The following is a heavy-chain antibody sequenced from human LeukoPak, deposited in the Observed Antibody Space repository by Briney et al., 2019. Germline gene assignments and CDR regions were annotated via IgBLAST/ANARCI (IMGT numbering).Heavy chain of an antibody. CDR1: GGSIRSDSDY. V-gene: IGHV4-39*01. CDR3: ARHVVRGPRRAFDL. J-gene: IGHJ3*01. D-gene: IGHD3-10*01. Sequence: SETLSLTCAVSGGSIRSDSDYWAWIRQPPGKGLEWIGGVFHSGATYYNPSLKSRVTISADTSKNQFSLKLISVTAADTAVYFCARHVVRGPRRAFDLWGQGTMVTVSS. CDR2: VFHSGAT.